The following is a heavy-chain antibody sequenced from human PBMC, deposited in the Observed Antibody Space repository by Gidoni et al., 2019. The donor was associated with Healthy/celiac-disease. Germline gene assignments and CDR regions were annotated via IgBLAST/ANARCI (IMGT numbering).Heavy chain of an antibody. Sequence: QVQLVESGGGVVQPGRSLRLSCAASGFPFSSYAMHWVRQAPGKGLEWVAVISYDGSNKYYADSVKGRFTISRDNSKNTLYLQMNSLRAEDTAVYYCARDTYYYDSSGYYYEYWGQGTLVTVSS. CDR3: ARDTYYYDSSGYYYEY. D-gene: IGHD3-22*01. V-gene: IGHV3-30*04. CDR1: GFPFSSYA. CDR2: ISYDGSNK. J-gene: IGHJ4*02.